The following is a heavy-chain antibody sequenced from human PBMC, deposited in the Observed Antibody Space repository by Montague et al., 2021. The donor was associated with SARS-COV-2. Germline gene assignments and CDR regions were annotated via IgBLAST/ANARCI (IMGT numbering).Heavy chain of an antibody. CDR2: IYYSGST. Sequence: SETLSLTCTVSGGSISSSIYYWGWIRQPPGKGLEWIGSIYYSGSTYYSPSLKSRVTISVDTSKNQFSLKLSSVTAADTAVYYCARDLAGYYGSGSYGGMDVWGQGTTVTVSS. V-gene: IGHV4-39*07. J-gene: IGHJ6*02. CDR3: ARDLAGYYGSGSYGGMDV. CDR1: GGSISSSIYY. D-gene: IGHD3-10*01.